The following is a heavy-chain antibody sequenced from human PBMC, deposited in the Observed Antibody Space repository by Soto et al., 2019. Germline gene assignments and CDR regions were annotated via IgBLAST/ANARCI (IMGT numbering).Heavy chain of an antibody. CDR1: GFNFGASW. V-gene: IGHV3-7*01. D-gene: IGHD2-2*01. J-gene: IGHJ4*02. CDR3: ARDPCYGAIDY. Sequence: EVQLMESGGGLVQPGGSLRLSCAASGFNFGASWMAWVRQAPGKGLEWVADIKQDGSEKNYVDSVKGRVTISRDDAKNSLYLQMNSLRAEDTAVYYCARDPCYGAIDYWGRGTLVTVSS. CDR2: IKQDGSEK.